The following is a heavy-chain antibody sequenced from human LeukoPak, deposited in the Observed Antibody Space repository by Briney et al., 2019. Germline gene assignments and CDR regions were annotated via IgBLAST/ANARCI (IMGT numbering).Heavy chain of an antibody. CDR3: ARVLGYYDSSGYSVNDAFDI. J-gene: IGHJ3*02. CDR2: IEGDGSEI. D-gene: IGHD3-22*01. Sequence: GGSLRLSCAASEFTFSTYWMTWVRQAPGKGLEWVAKIEGDGSEISYVDSVKGRFTISRDNAKNSLYLQMNSLRAEDTAVYYCARVLGYYDSSGYSVNDAFDIWGQGTMVTVSS. V-gene: IGHV3-7*01. CDR1: EFTFSTYW.